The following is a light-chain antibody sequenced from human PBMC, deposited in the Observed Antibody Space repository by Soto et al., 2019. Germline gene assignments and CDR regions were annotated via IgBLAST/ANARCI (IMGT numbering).Light chain of an antibody. CDR2: EVT. J-gene: IGLJ2*01. CDR3: SSFTSSSTVV. CDR1: SSDVGIYKY. Sequence: QSVLTQPASVSGSPGQSITISCTGTSSDVGIYKYVSWYQQHPGKAPNLMIYEVTNRPSGVSDRFSGSKSGNTASLTISGLQAEDEADYYCSSFTSSSTVVFGGGTKRTFL. V-gene: IGLV2-14*01.